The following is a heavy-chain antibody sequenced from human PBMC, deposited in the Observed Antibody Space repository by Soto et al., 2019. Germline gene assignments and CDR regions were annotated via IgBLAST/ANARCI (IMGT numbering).Heavy chain of an antibody. CDR3: VRDWVGEIFGVVMNP. CDR1: GGTFSTYA. D-gene: IGHD3-3*01. CDR2: IIPKFNTS. J-gene: IGHJ5*02. V-gene: IGHV1-69*01. Sequence: QVQLVQSGAEVKKPGSSVKVSCKASGGTFSTYAITWVRQAPGQGLECMGGIIPKFNTSKYTQKFQGRLTVTADESTGTAYMELSSLVPEDTALYYCVRDWVGEIFGVVMNPWGQGTLVTVSS.